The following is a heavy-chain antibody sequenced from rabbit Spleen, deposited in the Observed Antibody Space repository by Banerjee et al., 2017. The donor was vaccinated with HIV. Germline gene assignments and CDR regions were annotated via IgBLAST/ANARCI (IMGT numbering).Heavy chain of an antibody. D-gene: IGHD2-1*01. Sequence: QSLEESGGDLVKPGTSLTLTCTASGFSFSSGYYMCWVRQAPGKGLEWIACIYASSNVIYYATWAKGRFTISKTSSTTVTLQMTSLTAADTATYFCVRDRADLGGDYGPYYFDFWGPGTLVTVS. V-gene: IGHV1S40*01. CDR3: VRDRADLGGDYGPYYFDF. CDR2: IYASSNVI. J-gene: IGHJ4*01. CDR1: GFSFSSGYY.